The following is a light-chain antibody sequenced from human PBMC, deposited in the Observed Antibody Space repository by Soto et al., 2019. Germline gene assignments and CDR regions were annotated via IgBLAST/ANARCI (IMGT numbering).Light chain of an antibody. CDR1: QNISTY. CDR2: AAS. CDR3: QQSYSTPFT. Sequence: DVQMTQSPSSLSASVGDRVIMTCRPSQNISTYLNWYQQKPGKAPKLLIYAASSLHNAVPSSFSGSGSGTDFTLTISRLQPEDFATYYSQQSYSTPFTFGPGTKVDIK. V-gene: IGKV1-39*01. J-gene: IGKJ3*01.